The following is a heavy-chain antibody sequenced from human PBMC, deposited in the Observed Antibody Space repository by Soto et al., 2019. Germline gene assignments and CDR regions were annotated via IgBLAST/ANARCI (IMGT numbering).Heavy chain of an antibody. J-gene: IGHJ4*02. CDR3: AKAGERGYSYGSAGKLDIDY. V-gene: IGHV3-30*18. Sequence: HPGGSLRLSCEASGFTFSNYGMHWVRQAPGKGLEWVAVISYDGSNKYYTDSMKGRFTISRDNSKNTLYLQMNNLRAEDTAIYYCAKAGERGYSYGSAGKLDIDYWGQGT. CDR2: ISYDGSNK. CDR1: GFTFSNYG. D-gene: IGHD5-18*01.